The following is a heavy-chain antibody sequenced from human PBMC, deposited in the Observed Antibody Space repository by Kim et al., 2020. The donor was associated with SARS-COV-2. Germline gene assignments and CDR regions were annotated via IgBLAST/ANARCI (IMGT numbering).Heavy chain of an antibody. CDR3: ARGWALSDGMDV. V-gene: IGHV3-21*01. J-gene: IGHJ6*02. Sequence: GGSLRLSCAASGFTFSSYSMNWVRQAPGKGLEWVSSISSSSSYIYYADSVKGRFTISRDNAKNSLYLQMNSLRAEDTAVYYCARGWALSDGMDVWGQGTTVTVSS. D-gene: IGHD6-13*01. CDR1: GFTFSSYS. CDR2: ISSSSSYI.